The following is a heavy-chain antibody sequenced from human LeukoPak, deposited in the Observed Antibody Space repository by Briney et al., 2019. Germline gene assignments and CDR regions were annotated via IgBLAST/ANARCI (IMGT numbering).Heavy chain of an antibody. V-gene: IGHV1-24*01. Sequence: ASVKVSCTVSGYTLTELSMHWVRQAPGKGLEWMGGFDPEDGETIYAQKFQGRVTMTEDTSTDTAYMELSSLRSEDTAVYYCATDRRRMGDFDYWGQGTLVTVSS. CDR3: ATDRRRMGDFDY. CDR1: GYTLTELS. CDR2: FDPEDGET. J-gene: IGHJ4*02. D-gene: IGHD1-26*01.